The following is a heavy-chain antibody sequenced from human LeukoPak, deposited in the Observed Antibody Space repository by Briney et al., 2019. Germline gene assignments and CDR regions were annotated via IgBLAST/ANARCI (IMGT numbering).Heavy chain of an antibody. D-gene: IGHD6-19*01. CDR3: ARGVLYSNGWYMRGYFDY. Sequence: GRSLRLSCAASGFTFSSHGMHWVRQAPGKGLEWVAVIWYDGSNKFYADSVRGRFTISRDNSKNTLYVQMNSLRAEDTAVYYCARGVLYSNGWYMRGYFDYWGQGTLVTVSS. CDR1: GFTFSSHG. CDR2: IWYDGSNK. J-gene: IGHJ4*02. V-gene: IGHV3-33*01.